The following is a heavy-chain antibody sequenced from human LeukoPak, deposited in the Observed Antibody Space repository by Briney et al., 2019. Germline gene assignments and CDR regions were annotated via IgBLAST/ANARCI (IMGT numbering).Heavy chain of an antibody. J-gene: IGHJ6*02. Sequence: SGGSLRLSCAASGFTVSSNYMSWVRQAPGKGLEWVSVIYSGGSTYYADSVKGRFTISRDNSKNTLYLQMNSLRAEDTAVYYCARGELSHYYYGMDVWGQGTTVTVSS. CDR1: GFTVSSNY. D-gene: IGHD3-16*02. CDR3: ARGELSHYYYGMDV. V-gene: IGHV3-53*01. CDR2: IYSGGST.